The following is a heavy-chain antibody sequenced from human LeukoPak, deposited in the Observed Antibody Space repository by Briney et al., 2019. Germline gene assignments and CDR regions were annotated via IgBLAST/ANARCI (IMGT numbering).Heavy chain of an antibody. CDR3: AKIPRSRSSVYYIDS. J-gene: IGHJ4*02. D-gene: IGHD6-6*01. CDR1: GFIFSSYG. V-gene: IGHV3-30*18. Sequence: GGSLRLSCAASGFIFSSYGMHWVRQAPGKGLEWVAVISHDGSNKYYADSVKGRFTISRGNSKNTLNLQMNSLRAEDTAVYYCAKIPRSRSSVYYIDSWGQGTLVTVSS. CDR2: ISHDGSNK.